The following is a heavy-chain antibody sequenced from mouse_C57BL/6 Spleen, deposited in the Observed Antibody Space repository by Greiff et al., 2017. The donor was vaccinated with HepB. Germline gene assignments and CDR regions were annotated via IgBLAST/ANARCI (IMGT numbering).Heavy chain of an antibody. CDR3: ARTAGYYGYDEAWFAY. J-gene: IGHJ3*01. CDR1: GYTFTSYN. V-gene: IGHV1-12*01. D-gene: IGHD2-2*01. Sequence: QVQLQQSGAELVRPGASVKMSCKASGYTFTSYNMHWVKQTPRQGLEWIGAIYPGNGDTSYNQKFKGKATLTVDKSSSTAYMQLSSLTSEDSAVYFCARTAGYYGYDEAWFAYWGQGTLVTVSA. CDR2: IYPGNGDT.